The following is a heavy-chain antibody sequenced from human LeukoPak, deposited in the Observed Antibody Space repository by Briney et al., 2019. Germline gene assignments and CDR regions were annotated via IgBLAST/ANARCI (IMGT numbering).Heavy chain of an antibody. J-gene: IGHJ4*02. CDR2: IKQDGSEK. V-gene: IGHV3-7*01. D-gene: IGHD3-9*01. CDR3: AREDILTGYCNPDY. Sequence: GGSLRLYCAASGFTFSGYWMSWVRQAPGKGLEWVANIKQDGSEKYYVDSVEGRFHISRDNAKNSLYLQMNSLRAEDTAVYYCAREDILTGYCNPDYWGQGTLVTVSS. CDR1: GFTFSGYW.